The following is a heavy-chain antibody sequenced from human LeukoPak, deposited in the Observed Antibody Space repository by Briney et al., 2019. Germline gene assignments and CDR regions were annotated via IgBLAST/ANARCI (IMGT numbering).Heavy chain of an antibody. V-gene: IGHV4-59*08. CDR2: IYYSGST. J-gene: IGHJ2*01. CDR3: AGHGQQWLLRVGFDL. D-gene: IGHD6-19*01. Sequence: SETLSLTCTVSGGSISSYYWSWIRQPPGKGLEVIGYIYYSGSTDYNSSLKSRVTISVDTSKNQFSLKLSSVTAADTAVYYCAGHGQQWLLRVGFDLWGRGTLVTVSS. CDR1: GGSISSYY.